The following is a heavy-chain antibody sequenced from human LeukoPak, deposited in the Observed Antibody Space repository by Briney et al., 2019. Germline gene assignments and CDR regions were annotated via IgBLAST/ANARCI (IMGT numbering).Heavy chain of an antibody. Sequence: ASVKVSCKASGYTFTSYGISWVRQAPGQGLEWMGWISAYNGNTNYAQKFQGRVAMTEDTSTDTAFMELSSLRSEDTAVYYCATMNIVVVATAENAFDIWGQGTMVTVSS. CDR1: GYTFTSYG. CDR3: ATMNIVVVATAENAFDI. D-gene: IGHD2-15*01. J-gene: IGHJ3*02. CDR2: ISAYNGNT. V-gene: IGHV1-18*01.